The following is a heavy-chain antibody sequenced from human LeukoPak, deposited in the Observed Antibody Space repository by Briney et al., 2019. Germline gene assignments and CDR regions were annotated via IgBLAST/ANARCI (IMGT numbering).Heavy chain of an antibody. CDR2: ISYSGST. J-gene: IGHJ5*02. CDR3: AREDFTVTTHNWFDP. Sequence: TSETLSLTCTVSGGSISSYYWNWIRQPPGKGLEWIGYISYSGSTNYNPSLKSRVTISVDTSKNQFSLKLSSVTAADTAVYYCAREDFTVTTHNWFDPWGQGTLVTVSS. CDR1: GGSISSYY. V-gene: IGHV4-59*12. D-gene: IGHD4-17*01.